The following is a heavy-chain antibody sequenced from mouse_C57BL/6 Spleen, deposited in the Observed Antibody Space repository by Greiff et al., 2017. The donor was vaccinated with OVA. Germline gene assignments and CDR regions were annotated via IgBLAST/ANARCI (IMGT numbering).Heavy chain of an antibody. CDR2: IYPRDGST. D-gene: IGHD2-5*01. Sequence: VKLVESDAELVKPGASVKISCKVSGYTFTDYTIHWMKQRPEQGLEWIGYIYPRDGSTKYNEKFKGKATLTADKSSSTAYMQLNSLTSEDSAVYFCARYYSNLWYFDVWGTGTTVTVSS. J-gene: IGHJ1*03. CDR3: ARYYSNLWYFDV. V-gene: IGHV1-78*01. CDR1: GYTFTDYT.